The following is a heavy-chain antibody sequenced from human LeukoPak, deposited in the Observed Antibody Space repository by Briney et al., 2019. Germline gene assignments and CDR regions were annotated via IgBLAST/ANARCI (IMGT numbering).Heavy chain of an antibody. Sequence: GGSLRLSCAASGFTFSSYTMNWVRQAPRKGLEWVSSNSSSSSYIYYAHSVKGRFPISRDNAKNTPYLQMNSLRAEDTAVYYCARADPYYSRSWYEAWYWGQGTLVTVSS. CDR3: ARADPYYSRSWYEAWY. CDR1: GFTFSSYT. J-gene: IGHJ4*02. V-gene: IGHV3-21*01. CDR2: NSSSSSYI. D-gene: IGHD6-13*01.